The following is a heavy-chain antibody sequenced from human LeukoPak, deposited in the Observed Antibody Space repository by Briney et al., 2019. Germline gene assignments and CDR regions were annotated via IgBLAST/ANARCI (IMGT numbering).Heavy chain of an antibody. J-gene: IGHJ4*02. CDR1: GGTFDNYA. CDR3: ARGLFGGFAAAPFDH. CDR2: IIPMLGKT. V-gene: IGHV1-69*04. Sequence: GALVKASCKASGGTFDNYAVSWVRESPGLGLEWMGRIIPMLGKTNSAPKFQDRVTFTADKSTGTAYMELTHLRPDDTAVYFCARGLFGGFAAAPFDHWGQGTLVNVSP. D-gene: IGHD2-2*01.